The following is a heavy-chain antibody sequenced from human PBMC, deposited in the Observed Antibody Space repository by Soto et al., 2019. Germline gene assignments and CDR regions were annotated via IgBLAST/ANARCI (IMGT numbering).Heavy chain of an antibody. D-gene: IGHD5-12*01. CDR3: ARYFHPYSGTPI. CDR2: VDHSGST. Sequence: PSETLSLTCVVSGYVITSGYYWGWIRQPPGKGLEWIGTVDHSGSTYYDPSLQGRVTISIDTSKNQFSLKLTYVTAPDTTLYYCARYFHPYSGTPIWGQGPLVTVPS. J-gene: IGHJ4*02. CDR1: GYVITSGYY. V-gene: IGHV4-38-2*01.